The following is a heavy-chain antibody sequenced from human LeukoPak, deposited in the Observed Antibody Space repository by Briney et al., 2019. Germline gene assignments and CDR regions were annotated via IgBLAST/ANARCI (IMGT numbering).Heavy chain of an antibody. D-gene: IGHD3-10*01. CDR2: VHFNGKT. CDR3: AKLPTGFPNWFDP. J-gene: IGHJ5*02. CDR1: GGSVISGNYC. Sequence: SETLSLTCTVSGGSVISGNYCWGWVRLPPGKGLEWIASVHFNGKTYSNPSLTSRVTMSIDTSKNQFSLKLTSLTAADTAVYYCAKLPTGFPNWFDPWGPGTLVTVSS. V-gene: IGHV4-39*01.